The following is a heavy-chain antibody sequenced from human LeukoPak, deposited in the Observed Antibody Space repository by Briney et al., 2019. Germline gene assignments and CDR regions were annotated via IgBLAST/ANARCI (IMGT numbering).Heavy chain of an antibody. D-gene: IGHD6-13*01. CDR2: ISYDGSNK. Sequence: GRSLRLSCAASGFTFSSYAMHWVRQAPGKGLEWVAVISYDGSNKYYADSVKGRFTISRDNSKNTLYLQMNSLRAEDTAVYYCAKVWGLYSSSWSDYWGQGTLVTVSS. CDR1: GFTFSSYA. CDR3: AKVWGLYSSSWSDY. V-gene: IGHV3-30-3*01. J-gene: IGHJ4*02.